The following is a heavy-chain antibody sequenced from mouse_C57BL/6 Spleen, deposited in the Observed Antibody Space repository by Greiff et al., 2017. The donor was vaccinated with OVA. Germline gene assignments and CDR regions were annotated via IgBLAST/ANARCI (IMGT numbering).Heavy chain of an antibody. CDR3: ARGDDGYYFDY. V-gene: IGHV1-50*01. CDR1: GYTFTSYW. Sequence: QVQLQQPGAELVKPGASVKLSCKASGYTFTSYWMQWVKQRPGQGLEWIGEIDPSDSYTNYNQKFKGKATLTVEPSSSTAYMQLSSLTSEDSAVYYCARGDDGYYFDYWGQGTTLTVSS. J-gene: IGHJ2*01. CDR2: IDPSDSYT. D-gene: IGHD2-3*01.